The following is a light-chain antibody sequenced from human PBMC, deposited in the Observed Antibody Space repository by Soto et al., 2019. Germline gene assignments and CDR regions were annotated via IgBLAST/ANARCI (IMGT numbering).Light chain of an antibody. CDR2: SAS. CDR3: QQYNNWPRT. V-gene: IGKV3-15*01. Sequence: ELVMTQSPATLSVSPGGRATLSCGASQSISDTLAWYQQKPGQAPRLLIYSASTRATGIPARFSGSGSGTEFTLTISSLQSEDFAVYYCQQYNNWPRTFGQGTKVDIK. CDR1: QSISDT. J-gene: IGKJ1*01.